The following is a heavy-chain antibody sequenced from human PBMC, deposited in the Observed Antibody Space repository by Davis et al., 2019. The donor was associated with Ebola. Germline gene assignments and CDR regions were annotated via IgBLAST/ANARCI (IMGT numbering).Heavy chain of an antibody. V-gene: IGHV1-46*01. D-gene: IGHD2-15*01. J-gene: IGHJ3*02. CDR1: GYTFTSYY. Sequence: ASVKVSCKASGYTFTSYYMHWVRQAPGQGLEWMGIINPSGGSTSYAQKFQGRVTITADKSTSTAYMELSSLRSEDTAVYYCARTIVASPFDIWGQGTMVTVSS. CDR2: INPSGGST. CDR3: ARTIVASPFDI.